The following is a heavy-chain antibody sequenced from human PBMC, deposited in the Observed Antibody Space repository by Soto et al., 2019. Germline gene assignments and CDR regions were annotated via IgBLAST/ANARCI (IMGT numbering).Heavy chain of an antibody. CDR2: IYYSGST. CDR1: GGSISSYY. Sequence: QVQLQESGPGLVKPSETLSLTCTVSGGSISSYYWSWIRQPPGKGLEWIGYIYYSGSTNYNPSLKXRXTXXVDTAKNQFSLKLSSVTAADTAVYYCARNSAHFDYWGQGTLVTVSS. V-gene: IGHV4-59*01. CDR3: ARNSAHFDY. D-gene: IGHD5-18*01. J-gene: IGHJ4*02.